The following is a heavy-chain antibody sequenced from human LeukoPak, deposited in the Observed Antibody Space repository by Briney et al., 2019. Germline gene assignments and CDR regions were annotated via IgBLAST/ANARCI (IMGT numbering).Heavy chain of an antibody. D-gene: IGHD3-22*01. Sequence: AGGSLRLSCAASGFTFSSYAMSWVRQAPGKGLEWVSAISGSGGSTYYADSVKSRFTISRDISKNTLYLQMNSLRAEDTAVYYCAKGIDSSGYYPFDYWGQGALVTVSS. CDR3: AKGIDSSGYYPFDY. CDR2: ISGSGGST. V-gene: IGHV3-23*01. CDR1: GFTFSSYA. J-gene: IGHJ4*02.